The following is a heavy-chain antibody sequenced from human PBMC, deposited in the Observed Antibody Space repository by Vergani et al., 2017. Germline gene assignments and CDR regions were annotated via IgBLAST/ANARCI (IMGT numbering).Heavy chain of an antibody. V-gene: IGHV3-23*01. Sequence: EVQLLESGGGLVQPGGSLRLSCAASGFTFRRDAMSWVRQAPGKGLEWVSAISGSGGSTYYADSVKGRFTISRDNSKNTLYLQMNSLRAEDTAVYYCAKPYCGGDCYHPDYWGQGTLVTVSS. D-gene: IGHD2-21*02. CDR1: GFTFRRDA. J-gene: IGHJ4*02. CDR3: AKPYCGGDCYHPDY. CDR2: ISGSGGST.